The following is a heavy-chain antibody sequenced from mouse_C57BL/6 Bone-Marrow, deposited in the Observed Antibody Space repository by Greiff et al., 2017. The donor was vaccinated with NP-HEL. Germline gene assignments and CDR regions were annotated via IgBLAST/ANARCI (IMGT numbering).Heavy chain of an antibody. Sequence: QVQLQQPGAELVRPGTSVKLSCKASGYTFTSYWMHWVKQRPGQGLEWIGVIDPSDSYTNYNQKFKGKATLTVDTSSSTAYMQLSSLTSEDSAVYYCARVFTMVNGFAYGGQGMLVTVS. CDR2: IDPSDSYT. D-gene: IGHD2-2*01. CDR1: GYTFTSYW. V-gene: IGHV1-59*01. CDR3: ARVFTMVNGFAY. J-gene: IGHJ3*01.